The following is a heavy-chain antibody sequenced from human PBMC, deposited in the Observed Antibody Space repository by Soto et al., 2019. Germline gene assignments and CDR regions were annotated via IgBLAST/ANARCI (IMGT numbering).Heavy chain of an antibody. CDR2: INPNNGGT. Sequence: EASVKVSCKASGYTFTGYYMHWVRQAPGQGLEWMGWINPNNGGTNYAQKFQGWVTMTRDTSISTVYMELSRLRSDDTAVYYCARSGREGYYYMDVWGKGTTVTVSS. D-gene: IGHD3-10*01. CDR3: ARSGREGYYYMDV. V-gene: IGHV1-2*04. J-gene: IGHJ6*03. CDR1: GYTFTGYY.